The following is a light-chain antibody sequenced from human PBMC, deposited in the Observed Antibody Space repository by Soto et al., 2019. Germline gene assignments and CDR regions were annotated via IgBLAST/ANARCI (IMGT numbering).Light chain of an antibody. V-gene: IGKV1-9*01. Sequence: IQLTQSPSSLSASVGDRVTITCRASQGISSYLGWYQQKPGKAPNLLIYDASTLHSGVPSRFSGGGSGTEFTLTISSLQPDDFATYYCQHYNSYSEAFGQGTKVDNK. J-gene: IGKJ1*01. CDR2: DAS. CDR1: QGISSY. CDR3: QHYNSYSEA.